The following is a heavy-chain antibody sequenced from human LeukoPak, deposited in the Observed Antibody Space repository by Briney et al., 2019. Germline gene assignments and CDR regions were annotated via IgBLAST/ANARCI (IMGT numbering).Heavy chain of an antibody. D-gene: IGHD1-14*01. Sequence: GGSLRLSCAASGFTFSSYSMNWVRQAPGKGLEWVSSISSSSSYIYYADSVKGRFTISRDNAKNSLYLQMNSLRAEDTAVYSCTRMRKPTREFDYWGQGTLVTVSS. CDR3: TRMRKPTREFDY. CDR1: GFTFSSYS. CDR2: ISSSSSYI. J-gene: IGHJ4*02. V-gene: IGHV3-21*01.